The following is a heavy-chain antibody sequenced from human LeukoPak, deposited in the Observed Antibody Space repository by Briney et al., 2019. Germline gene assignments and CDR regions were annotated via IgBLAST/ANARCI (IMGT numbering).Heavy chain of an antibody. V-gene: IGHV1-2*02. CDR1: GYTFTGYY. Sequence: ASVKVSCKASGYTFTGYYMHWVRQAPGQGLEWMGWINLNSGGTNYAQKFQGRVTMTRDTSISTAYMELSRLRSDDTAVYYCAREIGQQLAGDYWGQGTLVSVSS. CDR3: AREIGQQLAGDY. CDR2: INLNSGGT. J-gene: IGHJ4*02. D-gene: IGHD6-13*01.